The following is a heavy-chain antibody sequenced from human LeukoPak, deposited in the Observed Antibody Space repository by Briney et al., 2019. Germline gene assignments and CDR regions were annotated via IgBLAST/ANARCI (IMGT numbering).Heavy chain of an antibody. Sequence: SQTLSLTCTVSGDSISSGDYYWSWIRQPAGKGLEWIGRISSSGSTNYNPPLKSRVTISEDTSKNQFSLKLRSVTAADTAVYYCARGPRFGELLWHWFDPWGQGTLVTVSS. CDR1: GDSISSGDYY. J-gene: IGHJ5*02. V-gene: IGHV4-61*02. CDR2: ISSSGST. D-gene: IGHD3-10*01. CDR3: ARGPRFGELLWHWFDP.